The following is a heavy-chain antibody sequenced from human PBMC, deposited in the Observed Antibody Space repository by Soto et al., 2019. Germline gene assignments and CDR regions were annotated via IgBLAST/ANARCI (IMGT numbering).Heavy chain of an antibody. J-gene: IGHJ5*01. V-gene: IGHV4-59*08. CDR3: ARRSNEFDF. CDR2: VFYTGTT. CDR1: GGSISPFY. D-gene: IGHD1-1*01. Sequence: QVQLQESGPGLVKPSETLSLTCTVSGGSISPFYWSWIRQAPGKGLEWIGYVFYTGTTNYNPSLKRRLSISVDTSKNQFSLKLTSVTASDTAVYFCARRSNEFDFWGQGALVTVSS.